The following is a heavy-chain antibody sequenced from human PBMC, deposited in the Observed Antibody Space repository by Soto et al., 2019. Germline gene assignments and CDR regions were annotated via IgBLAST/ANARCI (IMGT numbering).Heavy chain of an antibody. V-gene: IGHV4-4*02. CDR1: GGSFTSNNW. J-gene: IGHJ4*02. D-gene: IGHD1-7*01. Sequence: SETLSLTCAVSGGSFTSNNWWTWVRQPPGQGLEWIGEIYRTGSTNYNPSLKSRVTISLDKSENQFSLKVTALTAADTAVYYCASRDPGTSVDYWGQGTLVTVSS. CDR3: ASRDPGTSVDY. CDR2: IYRTGST.